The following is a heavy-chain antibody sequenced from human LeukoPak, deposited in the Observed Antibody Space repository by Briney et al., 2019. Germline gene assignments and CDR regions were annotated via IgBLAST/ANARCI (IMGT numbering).Heavy chain of an antibody. CDR1: GYTFTSYY. D-gene: IGHD3-22*01. CDR3: AREVDPNYYDSSGYTAPDY. CDR2: INPSGGST. Sequence: GASVTVSCMAPGYTFTSYYIHWVRQAPGQGLEWMGIINPSGGSTSYAQKFQGRVTMTRDTSTSTVYMELSSLRSENTAVYYCAREVDPNYYDSSGYTAPDYWDQGTLITVSS. V-gene: IGHV1-46*01. J-gene: IGHJ4*02.